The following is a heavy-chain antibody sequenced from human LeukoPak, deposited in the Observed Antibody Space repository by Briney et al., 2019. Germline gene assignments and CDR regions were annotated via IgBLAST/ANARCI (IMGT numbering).Heavy chain of an antibody. D-gene: IGHD3-22*01. CDR3: TTNLYYYDSRGYYLFDY. CDR1: GFTVSSNY. CDR2: IKSKTDGGTT. Sequence: GGSLRLSCAASGFTVSSNYMSWVRQAPGKGLEWVGRIKSKTDGGTTDYAAPVKGRFTISRDDSKNTLYLQMNSLKTEDTAVYYCTTNLYYYDSRGYYLFDYWGQGTLVTVSS. J-gene: IGHJ4*02. V-gene: IGHV3-15*01.